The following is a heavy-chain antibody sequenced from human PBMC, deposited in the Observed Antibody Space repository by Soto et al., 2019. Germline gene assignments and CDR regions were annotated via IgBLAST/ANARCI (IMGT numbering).Heavy chain of an antibody. J-gene: IGHJ6*02. Sequence: SVKVSCKASGGTFSSYAISWVRQAPGQGLEWMGGIIPIFGTANYAQKFQGRVTITADESTSTAYMELSSLRSEDTAVYYCARREDIVVVPAAMPDYYYGMDVWGQGTTVTVSS. D-gene: IGHD2-2*01. CDR3: ARREDIVVVPAAMPDYYYGMDV. CDR2: IIPIFGTA. V-gene: IGHV1-69*13. CDR1: GGTFSSYA.